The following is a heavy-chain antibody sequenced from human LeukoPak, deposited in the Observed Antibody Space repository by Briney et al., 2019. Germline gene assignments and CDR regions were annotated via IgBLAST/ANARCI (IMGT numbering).Heavy chain of an antibody. D-gene: IGHD6-19*01. CDR1: EFTFSNYD. CDR3: AKDQAVAGHPLDY. Sequence: GGSLRLSCAASEFTFSNYDMHWVRQAPGKGVEGVAFIRYDGNNKYYADSVKGRFTISRENSKKTLYLQMNSLRAEDTAVYYCAKDQAVAGHPLDYWGQGTLVTVSS. CDR2: IRYDGNNK. J-gene: IGHJ4*02. V-gene: IGHV3-30*02.